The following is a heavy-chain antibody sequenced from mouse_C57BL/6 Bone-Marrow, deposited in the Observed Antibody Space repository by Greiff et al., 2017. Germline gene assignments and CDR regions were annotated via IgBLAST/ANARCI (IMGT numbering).Heavy chain of an antibody. CDR2: SRNKANDYTT. Sequence: EVMLVESGGGLVQSGRSLRLSCATSGFTFSDFYMEWVRQAPGKGLEWIAASRNKANDYTTEYSASVKGRFIVARDTSQSILYLQMNALRAEDTASYYCARDGSTTVVATDWYFDVGGTGTTGTVSS. CDR3: ARDGSTTVVATDWYFDV. J-gene: IGHJ1*03. D-gene: IGHD1-1*01. V-gene: IGHV7-1*01. CDR1: GFTFSDFY.